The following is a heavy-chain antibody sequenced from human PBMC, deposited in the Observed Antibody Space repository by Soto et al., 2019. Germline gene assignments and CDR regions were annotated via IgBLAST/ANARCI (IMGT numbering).Heavy chain of an antibody. J-gene: IGHJ4*02. Sequence: GGSLRLSCAASGFTFSTYAMSWVRQAPGKGLEWVSSISGSGGSTYYAASVKGRFTISRDNSKNTLYLEMNSLRAEDTAVYHCAKSYYGSGSSAHPFDYWAQGTLVTVSS. V-gene: IGHV3-23*01. CDR2: ISGSGGST. CDR1: GFTFSTYA. D-gene: IGHD3-10*01. CDR3: AKSYYGSGSSAHPFDY.